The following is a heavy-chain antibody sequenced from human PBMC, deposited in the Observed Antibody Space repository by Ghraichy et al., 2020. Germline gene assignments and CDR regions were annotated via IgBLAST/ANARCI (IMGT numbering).Heavy chain of an antibody. CDR2: VWYDGSNK. CDR1: GFTFSSYG. J-gene: IGHJ3*01. CDR3: ASFRGANTHDAFAL. Sequence: GGSLRLSCAASGFTFSSYGMHWVRQAPGKGLEWVAVVWYDGSNKYYADSVKGRFTISRDNSKNTLYLQMNSLRAEDTAVYYCASFRGANTHDAFALWGQGTMVTVSS. V-gene: IGHV3-33*01. D-gene: IGHD1-26*01.